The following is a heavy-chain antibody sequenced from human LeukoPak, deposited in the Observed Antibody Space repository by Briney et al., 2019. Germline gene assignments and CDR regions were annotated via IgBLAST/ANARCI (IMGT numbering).Heavy chain of an antibody. CDR2: ISGSGGST. D-gene: IGHD2-21*02. Sequence: QSWGSLRLSCAASRFTFSSYAMSWVRQAPGKGLEWVSAISGSGGSTYYADSVKGRFTISRDNSKNTLYLQMNSLRAEDTAVYYCAKDLSPYCGGDSYRNEFYFDYWGQGTLVTVSS. J-gene: IGHJ4*02. CDR1: RFTFSSYA. V-gene: IGHV3-23*01. CDR3: AKDLSPYCGGDSYRNEFYFDY.